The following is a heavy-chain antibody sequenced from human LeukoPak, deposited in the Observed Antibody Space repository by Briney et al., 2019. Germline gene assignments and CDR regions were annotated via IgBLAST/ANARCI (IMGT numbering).Heavy chain of an antibody. J-gene: IGHJ4*02. CDR1: VYTFISYG. CDR2: ISALNGNT. V-gene: IGHV1-18*01. CDR3: ARDGGYSSYDSSNYWPLDY. Sequence: GASVKVSCKASVYTFISYGISRVRQAPGQGLEWMGWISALNGNTNYAQMVQGRVTMTTDTSTSTAYMELRSLRSDDTAVYYCARDGGYSSYDSSNYWPLDYWGQGTLVTVSS. D-gene: IGHD3-22*01.